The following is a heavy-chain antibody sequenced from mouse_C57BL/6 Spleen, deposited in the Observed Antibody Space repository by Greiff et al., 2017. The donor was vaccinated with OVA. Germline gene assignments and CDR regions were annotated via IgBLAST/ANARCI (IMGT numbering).Heavy chain of an antibody. CDR2: IYPGSGST. CDR3: TRYHFITTVVADY. Sequence: QVQLQQPGAELVKPGASVKMSCKASGYTFTSYWITWVKQRPGQGLEWIGDIYPGSGSTNYNEKFKSKATLTVDTSSSTAYMQLSNLTSEDSAVYYCTRYHFITTVVADYWGQGTTLTVSS. V-gene: IGHV1-55*01. D-gene: IGHD1-1*01. CDR1: GYTFTSYW. J-gene: IGHJ2*01.